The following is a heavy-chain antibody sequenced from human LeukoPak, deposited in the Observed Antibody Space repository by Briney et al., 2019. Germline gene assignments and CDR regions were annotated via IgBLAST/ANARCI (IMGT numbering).Heavy chain of an antibody. CDR3: ARGPEWELPNDYYFDF. D-gene: IGHD1-26*01. Sequence: SETRSLTCTVAGGSISSGSYYWSWIRQPAGKGLEWIGRIYTSGSTHYNPSLKSRVTISVDTSKNQFSLKLTSVTAADTAVYYCARGPEWELPNDYYFDFWGQGTLVTVSS. J-gene: IGHJ4*02. CDR2: IYTSGST. V-gene: IGHV4-61*02. CDR1: GGSISSGSYY.